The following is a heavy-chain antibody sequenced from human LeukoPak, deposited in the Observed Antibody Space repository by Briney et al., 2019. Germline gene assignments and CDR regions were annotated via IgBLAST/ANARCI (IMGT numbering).Heavy chain of an antibody. CDR1: GFTFSSYG. CDR2: IWYDGSNK. Sequence: PGRSLRLSCAASGFTFSSYGMHWVRQAPGKWLEWVAVIWYDGSNKYYADSVKGRFTISRGNSKNTRYLQMNSLRAEDTAVYYCAKSDSSGYYYAEGGSFDYWGQGTLVTVSS. CDR3: AKSDSSGYYYAEGGSFDY. J-gene: IGHJ4*02. V-gene: IGHV3-33*06. D-gene: IGHD3-22*01.